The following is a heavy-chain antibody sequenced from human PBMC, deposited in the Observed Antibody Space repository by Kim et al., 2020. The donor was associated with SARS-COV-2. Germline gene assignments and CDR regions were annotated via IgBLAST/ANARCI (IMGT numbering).Heavy chain of an antibody. J-gene: IGHJ4*02. V-gene: IGHV3-48*02. Sequence: GGSLRLSCAASGFTFTTYNMNWVRQAPGKGLEWISYISVTDAIYYADSVKGRFTISRDYAKNSLDLQMNSLREEDTAVYYCARDWNWGIDVWGQGTLVTV. D-gene: IGHD7-27*01. CDR1: GFTFTTYN. CDR3: ARDWNWGIDV. CDR2: ISVTDAI.